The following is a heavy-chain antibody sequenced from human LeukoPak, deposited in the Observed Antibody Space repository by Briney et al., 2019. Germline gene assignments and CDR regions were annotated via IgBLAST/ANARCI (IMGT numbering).Heavy chain of an antibody. J-gene: IGHJ4*02. CDR3: ARGMVATIYYFDY. V-gene: IGHV1-46*04. D-gene: IGHD4/OR15-4a*01. CDR1: GYTFTNDD. CDR2: INSIGGIT. Sequence: VASLKVSCKASGYTFTNDDMHWLRQAPGQGLEWMGIINSIGGITRYAQKSQGRVTMTRDTSTSTVYIDLCSARSEDTAVYNTARGMVATIYYFDYWGQGTLVTVSS.